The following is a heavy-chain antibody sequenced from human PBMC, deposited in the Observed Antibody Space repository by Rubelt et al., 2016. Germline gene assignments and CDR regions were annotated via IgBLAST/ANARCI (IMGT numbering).Heavy chain of an antibody. CDR1: GGSFGADY. Sequence: QMQLQQWGAGLLKPSETLSLTCVVYGGSFGADYWSWVRQPPGRGLEWIGEINHGGSTNYNPSLKSRVTVSLDASKNQFALKLTSVAAADTAVYYCARHSSSLEGYYGMDVWGQGTTVTVSS. CDR3: ARHSSSLEGYYGMDV. J-gene: IGHJ6*02. V-gene: IGHV4-34*01. CDR2: INHGGST. D-gene: IGHD6-6*01.